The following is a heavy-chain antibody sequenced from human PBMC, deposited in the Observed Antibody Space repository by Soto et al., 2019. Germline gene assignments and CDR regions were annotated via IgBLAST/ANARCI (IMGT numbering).Heavy chain of an antibody. CDR2: ISSSSSYT. CDR3: ARDGGYSSSWYPPFDY. Sequence: QVQLVESGGGLVKPGGSLRLSCAASGFTFSDYYMSWIRQAPGKGLEGVSYISSSSSYTNYADSVKGRFTISRDNAKNSLYLQMNSLRAEDTAVYYCARDGGYSSSWYPPFDYWGPGTLVTVSS. CDR1: GFTFSDYY. D-gene: IGHD6-13*01. J-gene: IGHJ4*02. V-gene: IGHV3-11*06.